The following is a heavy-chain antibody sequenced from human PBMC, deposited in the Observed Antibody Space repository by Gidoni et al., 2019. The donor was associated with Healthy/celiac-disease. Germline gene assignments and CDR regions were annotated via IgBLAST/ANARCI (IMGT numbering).Heavy chain of an antibody. D-gene: IGHD3-3*01. CDR2: ISGSGGST. V-gene: IGHV3-23*01. CDR1: GFTFSSYA. Sequence: EVQLLESGGGLVQPGGSLRLSCAASGFTFSSYAMSWVRQAPGKGLEWVSAISGSGGSTYYADSVKGRFTISRDNSKNTLYLQMNSLRAEDTAVYYCARQLRITIFSYSLYWGQGTLVTVSS. CDR3: ARQLRITIFSYSLY. J-gene: IGHJ4*02.